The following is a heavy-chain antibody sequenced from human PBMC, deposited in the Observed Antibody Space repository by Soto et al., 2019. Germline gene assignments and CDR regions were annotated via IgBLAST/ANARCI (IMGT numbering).Heavy chain of an antibody. V-gene: IGHV5-51*01. CDR1: GYSFTSYW. J-gene: IGHJ4*02. CDR2: IYPGDSDT. Sequence: GESLKISCKGSGYSFTSYWIGWVRPMPGKGLEWMGIIYPGDSDTRYSPPFQGQVTTSPEKTISTAYRQWSSLKASDTAMYYCARHTGGSSSSLDYWGQGTLVTVSS. D-gene: IGHD6-6*01. CDR3: ARHTGGSSSSLDY.